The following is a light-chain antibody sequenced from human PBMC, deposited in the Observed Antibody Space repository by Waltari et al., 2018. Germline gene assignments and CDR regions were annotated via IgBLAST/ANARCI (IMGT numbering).Light chain of an antibody. CDR2: DVF. CDR1: SSDVGFYNY. J-gene: IGLJ3*02. Sequence: QSALTQPASVSGSPGQSITISCTGTSSDVGFYNYVSWYQQHPGTAPKLMFYDVFARPSGVSNRFSGSKSGHTASLTISGLQAEDEADYYCNSYAGSSSWVFGGGTKLTVL. CDR3: NSYAGSSSWV. V-gene: IGLV2-14*03.